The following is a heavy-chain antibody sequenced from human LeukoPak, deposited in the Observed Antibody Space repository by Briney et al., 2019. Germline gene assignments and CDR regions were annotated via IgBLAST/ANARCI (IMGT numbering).Heavy chain of an antibody. CDR2: IRSKTNSYAT. CDR1: GFTFSGAA. V-gene: IGHV3-73*01. Sequence: GGSLRLSCAASGFTFSGAAMHWVRQASGKGLEWVGRIRSKTNSYATAYAASVQGRFTISRDDSKNTAYLQMNSLKTEDTAVYYCTRGGYNNYYYGMDVWGQGTTVTVSS. D-gene: IGHD5-24*01. J-gene: IGHJ6*02. CDR3: TRGGYNNYYYGMDV.